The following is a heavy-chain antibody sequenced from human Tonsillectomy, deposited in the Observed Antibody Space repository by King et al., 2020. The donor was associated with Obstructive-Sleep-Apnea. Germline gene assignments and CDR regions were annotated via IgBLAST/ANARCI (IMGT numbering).Heavy chain of an antibody. V-gene: IGHV4-31*03. J-gene: IGHJ4*02. CDR3: ARAQPPPFGELFFDY. Sequence: VQLQESGPGLVKPSQALSLTCTVSGGSISSGGYFWSWIRQHPGRGLEWIGYIYYSGSTSYNPSLKSRVTISVDTSRNQFSLKLSSVTAADTAVYYCARAQPPPFGELFFDYWGQGTLVTVSS. CDR2: IYYSGST. D-gene: IGHD3-10*01. CDR1: GGSISSGGYF.